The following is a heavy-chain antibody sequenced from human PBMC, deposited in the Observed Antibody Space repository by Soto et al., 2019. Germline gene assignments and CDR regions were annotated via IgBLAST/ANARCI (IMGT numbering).Heavy chain of an antibody. Sequence: SETLSLTCTVSGGSISSYYWSWIRQPPGKGLEWIGYIYYSGSTNYNPSLKSRVTISVDTSKNQFSLKLSSVTAADTAVYYCARATMTTVTTFSFDTWGQGTLVTVSS. CDR2: IYYSGST. CDR3: ARATMTTVTTFSFDT. D-gene: IGHD4-4*01. CDR1: GGSISSYY. J-gene: IGHJ5*02. V-gene: IGHV4-59*01.